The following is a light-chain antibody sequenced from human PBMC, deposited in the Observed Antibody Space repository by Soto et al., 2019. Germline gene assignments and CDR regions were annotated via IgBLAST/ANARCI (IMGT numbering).Light chain of an antibody. CDR1: QSISSD. J-gene: IGKJ1*01. CDR2: AAS. V-gene: IGKV1-39*01. CDR3: QQSYSTPRT. Sequence: DIQMTRPPSSLSASVGDRVTITCRASQSISSDLNWYQQKPGKAPKVLIYAASTLQSGVPSRFSGSGSGTDFTLTVSSLQPEDFETDYCQQSYSTPRTVGQGTKAHIK.